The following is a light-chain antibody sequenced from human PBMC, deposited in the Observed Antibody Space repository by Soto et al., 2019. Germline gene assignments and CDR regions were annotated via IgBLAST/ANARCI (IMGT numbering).Light chain of an antibody. CDR3: MQGTPWPPYT. J-gene: IGKJ2*01. V-gene: IGKV2-30*01. CDR2: KVS. Sequence: DVVMTQSPLSLPVTLGQPASISCRSSQSLAYSDGNTYLNWFQQRPGQSPRRLIYKVSNRDSGVPDRFSGRGSGTDFTLKISRVEAEDVGVYYCMQGTPWPPYTFGQGTKLEIK. CDR1: QSLAYSDGNTY.